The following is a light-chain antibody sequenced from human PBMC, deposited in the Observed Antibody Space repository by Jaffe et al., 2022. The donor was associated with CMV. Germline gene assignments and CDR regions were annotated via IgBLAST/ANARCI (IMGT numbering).Light chain of an antibody. Sequence: QSALTQPASVSGSPGQSITISCTGTSSDVGGYKYVSWYQQHPGKAPKVMIYDVSNRPSGVSNRFSGSKSGNTASLTISGLQADDEADYYCSSYTSSTFEVFGGGTKLTVL. V-gene: IGLV2-14*03. CDR3: SSYTSSTFEV. CDR2: DVS. CDR1: SSDVGGYKY. J-gene: IGLJ2*01.